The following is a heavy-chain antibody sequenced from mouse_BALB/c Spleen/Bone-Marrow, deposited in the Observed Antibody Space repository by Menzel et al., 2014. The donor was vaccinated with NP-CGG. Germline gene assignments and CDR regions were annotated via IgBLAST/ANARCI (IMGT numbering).Heavy chain of an antibody. CDR2: VDPANGNT. Sequence: EVQLQQSGAELVKPGASVKLSCTASGFNIKDTYMHWVKQRPEQGLEWIGRVDPANGNTKYDPKFQGKATITADTSSNTAYLQLSSLTSEDTAVYYCARYRLGTYFDYWGQATTPTVSS. J-gene: IGHJ2*01. D-gene: IGHD2-14*01. V-gene: IGHV14-3*02. CDR3: ARYRLGTYFDY. CDR1: GFNIKDTY.